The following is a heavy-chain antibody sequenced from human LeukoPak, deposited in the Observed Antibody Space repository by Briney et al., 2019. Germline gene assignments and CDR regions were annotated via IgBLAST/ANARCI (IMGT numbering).Heavy chain of an antibody. J-gene: IGHJ3*02. CDR2: IYYSGST. CDR3: ASYSSSWYPIDAFDI. V-gene: IGHV4-39*07. D-gene: IGHD6-13*01. Sequence: SETLSLTCTVSGGSISSSSYYWGWIRQPPGKGLEWIGSIYYSGSTNYNPSLKSRVTISVDTSKNQFSLKLSSVTAADTAVYYCASYSSSWYPIDAFDIWGQGTMVTVSS. CDR1: GGSISSSSYY.